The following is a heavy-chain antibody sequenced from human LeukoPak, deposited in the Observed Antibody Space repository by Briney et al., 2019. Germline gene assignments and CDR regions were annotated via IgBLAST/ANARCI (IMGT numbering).Heavy chain of an antibody. CDR1: GLTVSSNY. D-gene: IGHD3-10*01. J-gene: IGHJ4*02. CDR2: IGISGYST. CDR3: AKDHGSGSYYNLPDY. Sequence: PGGSLRLSCAASGLTVSSNYMSWVRQAPGKGLEWVSGIGISGYSTYYADSAKGRFTISRDNSENTLSLQMDGLRAEDTAVYHCAKDHGSGSYYNLPDYWGQGTLVTVSS. V-gene: IGHV3-23*01.